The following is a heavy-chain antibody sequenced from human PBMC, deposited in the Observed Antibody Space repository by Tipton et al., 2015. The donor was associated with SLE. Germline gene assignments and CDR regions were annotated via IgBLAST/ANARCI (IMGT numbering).Heavy chain of an antibody. V-gene: IGHV4-61*09. CDR2: IYTSGST. CDR1: GGSISSGSYY. Sequence: TLSLTCTVSGGSISSGSYYWSWIRQPAGKGLEWIGYIYTSGSTNYNPSLKSRVTISVDTSNNQFSLKLSSVTAADTAVYYCARAHGITMIVNYWGQGTLVTVSS. CDR3: ARAHGITMIVNY. D-gene: IGHD3-22*01. J-gene: IGHJ4*02.